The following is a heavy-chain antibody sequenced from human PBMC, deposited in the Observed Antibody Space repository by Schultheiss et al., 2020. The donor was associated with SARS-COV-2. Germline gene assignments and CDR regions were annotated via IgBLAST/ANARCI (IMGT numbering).Heavy chain of an antibody. J-gene: IGHJ4*02. D-gene: IGHD6-13*01. V-gene: IGHV1-8*02. CDR3: ARGKTLLAAPDY. CDR1: GGTFSSYA. CDR2: INPNSGNT. Sequence: ASVKVSCKASGGTFSSYAISWVRQATGQGLEWMGWINPNSGNTGYAQKFQGRVTMTRNTSISTAYMELSSLRSEDTAVYYCARGKTLLAAPDYWGQGTLVTVSS.